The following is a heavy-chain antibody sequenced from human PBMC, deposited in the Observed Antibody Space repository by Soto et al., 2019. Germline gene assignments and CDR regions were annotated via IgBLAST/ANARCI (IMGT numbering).Heavy chain of an antibody. CDR1: GFTFSSFA. Sequence: GGSLRLSCAASGFTFSSFAIIWVRQAPGKGLEWVSGVSGSGDSTYYADPVKGRFTISRDNSKNTVYLQMNSLRAEDTALYFCAKDRYFEWPTASNSWGQGTLVTVSS. CDR2: VSGSGDST. J-gene: IGHJ4*02. V-gene: IGHV3-23*01. CDR3: AKDRYFEWPTASNS. D-gene: IGHD3-9*01.